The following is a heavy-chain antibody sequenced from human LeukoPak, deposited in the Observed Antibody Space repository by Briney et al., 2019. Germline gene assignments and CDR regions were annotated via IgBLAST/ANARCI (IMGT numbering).Heavy chain of an antibody. CDR2: INGDNGNT. J-gene: IGHJ4*02. V-gene: IGHV1-3*01. CDR3: ARSSSETYHY. D-gene: IGHD3-10*01. CDR1: GYNFASYT. Sequence: ASVKVSCKTSGYNFASYTMHWLRQAPGQSPEWMGSINGDNGNTKYSEKFQGRVTFTRDTSASSAYMELSRLRSEDTAVYYCARSSSETYHYWGQGTLVTVSS.